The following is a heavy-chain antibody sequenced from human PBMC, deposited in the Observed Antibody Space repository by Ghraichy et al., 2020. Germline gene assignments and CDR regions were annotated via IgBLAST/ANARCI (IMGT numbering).Heavy chain of an antibody. CDR1: GFTFSSYG. D-gene: IGHD3-3*01. CDR3: AKDYDFWSGYYFAGSTGFDY. V-gene: IGHV3-30*18. CDR2: ISYDGSNK. Sequence: LTCAASGFTFSSYGMHWVRQAPGKGLEWVAVISYDGSNKYYADSVKGRFTISRDNSKNTLYLQMNSLRAEDTAVYYCAKDYDFWSGYYFAGSTGFDYWGQGTLVTVSS. J-gene: IGHJ4*02.